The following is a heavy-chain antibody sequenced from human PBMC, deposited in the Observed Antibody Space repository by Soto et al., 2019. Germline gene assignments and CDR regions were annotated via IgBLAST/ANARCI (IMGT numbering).Heavy chain of an antibody. CDR3: ARDRDGDGYLRWFDP. J-gene: IGHJ5*02. CDR1: GYTFTDFY. V-gene: IGHV1-46*01. D-gene: IGHD2-21*01. CDR2: INPSGGST. Sequence: ASVKVSCKASGYTFTDFYMHWVRQAPGQGLEWMGRINPSGGSTSYAQKFQGRVTMTRDTSTSTVYMELSSLRSEDTAVYYCARDRDGDGYLRWFDPWGQGTLVTVSS.